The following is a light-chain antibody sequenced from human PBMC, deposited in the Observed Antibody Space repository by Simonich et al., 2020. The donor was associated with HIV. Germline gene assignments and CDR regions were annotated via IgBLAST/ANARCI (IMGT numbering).Light chain of an antibody. CDR1: QSISTW. Sequence: DIQMTQSPSTLSASVGNRVTITCRASQSISTWLAWYRQKPGKAPNRLIYESSSLESRVPSRFSGSGSGTLFTLTISSLQPDDFATYYCQQYNSYPYIFGQGTKLEIK. V-gene: IGKV1-5*03. J-gene: IGKJ2*01. CDR3: QQYNSYPYI. CDR2: ESS.